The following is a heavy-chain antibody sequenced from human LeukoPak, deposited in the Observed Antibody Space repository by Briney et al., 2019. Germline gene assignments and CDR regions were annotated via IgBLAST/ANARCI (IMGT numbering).Heavy chain of an antibody. V-gene: IGHV1-8*01. J-gene: IGHJ4*02. D-gene: IGHD5-18*01. CDR1: GYTFTSYD. CDR2: MNPNSGNT. CDR3: ARGPRGYSYQDY. Sequence: GASVKVSFKASGYTFTSYDMTWVRQATGQGLEWMGWMNPNSGNTGYAQKFQGRVTMTRNTSISTAYMELSSLRSEDTAVYYCARGPRGYSYQDYWGQGTLVTVSS.